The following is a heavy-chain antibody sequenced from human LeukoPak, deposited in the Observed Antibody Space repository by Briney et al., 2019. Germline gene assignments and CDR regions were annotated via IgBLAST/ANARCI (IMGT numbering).Heavy chain of an antibody. CDR3: AELGITMIGGV. CDR1: GFTFSSYG. D-gene: IGHD3-10*02. V-gene: IGHV3-30*18. Sequence: GGSLRLSCVASGFTFSSYGMHWVRQAPGKGLEWVAVISYDGSNKYYADSVKGRFTISRDNSKNTLYLQMNSLRAEDTAVYYCAELGITMIGGVWGKGTTVTISS. J-gene: IGHJ6*04. CDR2: ISYDGSNK.